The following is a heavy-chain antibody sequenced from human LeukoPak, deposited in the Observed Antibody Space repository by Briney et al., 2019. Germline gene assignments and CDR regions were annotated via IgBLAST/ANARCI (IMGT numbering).Heavy chain of an antibody. Sequence: GASVKVSCKASGYTLTGYFMHWVRQTPGQGLEWMGGINPNSGGTNYAQKFQGWVTMTRDTSISTAYMELSRLRSDDTAVYYCARASRPNRPDYGIDVWGKGTTVTVSS. CDR3: ARASRPNRPDYGIDV. D-gene: IGHD1-14*01. CDR2: INPNSGGT. V-gene: IGHV1-2*04. CDR1: GYTLTGYF. J-gene: IGHJ6*04.